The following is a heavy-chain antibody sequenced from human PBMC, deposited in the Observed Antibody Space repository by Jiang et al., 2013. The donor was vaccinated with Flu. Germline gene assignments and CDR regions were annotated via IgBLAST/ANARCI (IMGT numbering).Heavy chain of an antibody. J-gene: IGHJ3*02. CDR2: IYYSGST. CDR3: ARGTVNIVATDAFDI. V-gene: IGHV4-39*07. CDR1: GGSISSSSYY. D-gene: IGHD5-12*01. Sequence: SGSGLVKPSQTLSLTCTVSGGSISSSSYYWGWIRQPPGKGLEWIGSIYYSGSTYYNPSLKSRVTISVDTSKNQFSLKLSSVTAADTAVYYCARGTVNIVATDAFDIVGPRDKWSPS.